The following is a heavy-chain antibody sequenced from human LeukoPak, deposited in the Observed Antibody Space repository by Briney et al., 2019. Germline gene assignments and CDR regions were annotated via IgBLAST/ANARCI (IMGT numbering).Heavy chain of an antibody. CDR1: GYTFTTYY. CDR3: ARDCPSTTVTTTGWFDP. CDR2: INPSGGST. D-gene: IGHD4-17*01. Sequence: GASVKVSCKASGYTFTTYYMHWVRQAPGQGLEWMGRINPSGGSTSYAQKFQGRVTMTRDMSTSTVYMELSSLRSEDTAVYYCARDCPSTTVTTTGWFDPWGQGTLVTVSS. V-gene: IGHV1-46*01. J-gene: IGHJ5*02.